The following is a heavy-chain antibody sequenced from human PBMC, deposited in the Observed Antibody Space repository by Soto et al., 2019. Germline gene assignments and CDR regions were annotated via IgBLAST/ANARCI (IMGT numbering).Heavy chain of an antibody. CDR2: ISYDGSNK. CDR1: GFTFSSYA. V-gene: IGHV3-30-3*01. J-gene: IGHJ4*02. CDR3: ARALSMYSSLSLDY. Sequence: PGGSLRLSCAASGFTFSSYAMHWIRQAPGKGLEWVAVISYDGSNKYYAQKFQGRVTITADESTSTAYMELSSLRSEDTAVYYCARALSMYSSLSLDYWGQGTLVTVSS. D-gene: IGHD6-6*01.